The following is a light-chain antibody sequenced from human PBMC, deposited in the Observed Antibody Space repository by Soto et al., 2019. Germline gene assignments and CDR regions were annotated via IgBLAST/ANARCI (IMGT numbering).Light chain of an antibody. V-gene: IGKV3-20*01. Sequence: EIVLTQSPGTVSLSPGERATLSCRASQSVSSNYLAWYQQKPGQAPRLLIYGASSRATGIPDRFSGSGSGTYFTLPISRLEPEDFAVYYCQQYGGIPRTFGQGTKVEIK. CDR2: GAS. J-gene: IGKJ1*01. CDR1: QSVSSNY. CDR3: QQYGGIPRT.